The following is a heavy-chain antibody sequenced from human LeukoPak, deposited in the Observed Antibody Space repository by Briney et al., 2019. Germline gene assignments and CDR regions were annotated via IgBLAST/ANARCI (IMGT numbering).Heavy chain of an antibody. V-gene: IGHV1-18*01. CDR2: ISAYNGNT. J-gene: IGHJ4*02. Sequence: ASVTVSCKASGYTFTTYDITWVRQAPGQGLEWMGWISAYNGNTNYAQKLQGRVTMTTDTSTSTAYMELRSLRSDDTAVYYCAREVGAVALNWGQGTLVTVSS. CDR3: AREVGAVALN. CDR1: GYTFTTYD. D-gene: IGHD6-19*01.